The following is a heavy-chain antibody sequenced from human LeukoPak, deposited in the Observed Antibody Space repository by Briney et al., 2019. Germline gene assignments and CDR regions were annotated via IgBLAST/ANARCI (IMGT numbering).Heavy chain of an antibody. CDR1: GGSISSSSYY. CDR3: ASGGYSVRIDY. D-gene: IGHD5-18*01. J-gene: IGHJ4*02. Sequence: KPSETLSLTCTVSGGSISSSSYYWGWIRQPPGKGLEWIGNIYYSGSTYYNPSLKSRVTISLDTSKNQFSLRLSSVTTADTAVYCASGGYSVRIDYWGQGTLVTVSS. CDR2: IYYSGST. V-gene: IGHV4-39*07.